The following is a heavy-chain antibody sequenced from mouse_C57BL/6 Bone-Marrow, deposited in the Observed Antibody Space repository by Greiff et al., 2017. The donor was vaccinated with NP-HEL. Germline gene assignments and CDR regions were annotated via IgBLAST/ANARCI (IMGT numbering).Heavy chain of an antibody. CDR1: GYTFTSYC. V-gene: IGHV1-64*01. D-gene: IGHD2-1*01. CDR3: ARCGNYLYYFDY. CDR2: IHPNSGST. Sequence: VQLQQPGAELVKPGASVKLSCKASGYTFTSYCMHWVKQRPGQGLEWIGMIHPNSGSTNYNEKFKSKATLTVDKSSSTAYMQLSSLTSEDSAVYYCARCGNYLYYFDYWGQGTTLTVSS. J-gene: IGHJ2*01.